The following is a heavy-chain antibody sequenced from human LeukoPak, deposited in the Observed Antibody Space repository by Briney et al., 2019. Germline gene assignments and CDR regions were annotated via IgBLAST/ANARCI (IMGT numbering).Heavy chain of an antibody. V-gene: IGHV3-30*02. J-gene: IGHJ4*02. CDR1: GFTFSTYW. Sequence: GGSLRLSCAASGFTFSTYWMSWVRQAPGKGLEWVAFIRYDGSNKYYADSVKGRFTISRDNSKNTLYLQMNSLRAEDTAVYYCAKFTSGWYDYWGQGTLVTVSS. CDR2: IRYDGSNK. CDR3: AKFTSGWYDY. D-gene: IGHD6-19*01.